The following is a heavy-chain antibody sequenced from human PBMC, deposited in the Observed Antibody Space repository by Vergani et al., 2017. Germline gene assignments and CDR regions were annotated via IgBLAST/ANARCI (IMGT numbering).Heavy chain of an antibody. Sequence: QVQLQESGPGLVKPSETLSLTCTVSGGSISSYYWSWIRQPPGKGLEWIGYISYSGSTNYNPSLKSRVTMSEATSKNQFSLNLTSVTAADTAVYFCARGSCLGGSCYKPLFDYWGQGILVTVSS. CDR3: ARGSCLGGSCYKPLFDY. CDR1: GGSISSYY. J-gene: IGHJ4*02. CDR2: ISYSGST. V-gene: IGHV4-59*08. D-gene: IGHD2-15*01.